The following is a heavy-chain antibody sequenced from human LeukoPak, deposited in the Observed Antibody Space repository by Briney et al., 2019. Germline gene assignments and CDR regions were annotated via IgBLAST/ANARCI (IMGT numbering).Heavy chain of an antibody. CDR1: GGSISSYY. V-gene: IGHV4-59*08. D-gene: IGHD1-26*01. CDR2: IYYSGST. Sequence: SETLSLTCTVSGGSISSYYWSWIRQPPGKGLEWIGYIYYSGSTNYNPSLKSRVTISVDTSENQFSLKLSSVTAADTAVYYCASDYSENYAEIYFDYWGQGTLVTVSS. CDR3: ASDYSENYAEIYFDY. J-gene: IGHJ4*02.